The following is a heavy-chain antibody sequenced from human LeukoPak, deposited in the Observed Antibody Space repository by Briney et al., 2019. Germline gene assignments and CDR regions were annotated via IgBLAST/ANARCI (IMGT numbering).Heavy chain of an antibody. CDR3: ARAPSGYCSGGSCYHFDY. D-gene: IGHD2-15*01. V-gene: IGHV4-34*01. Sequence: SETLSLTCAAYGGSFSGYYWSWIRQPPGKGLEWIGEINHSGSTNYNPSLKSRVTISVDTSKNQFSLKLSSVTAADTAVYYCARAPSGYCSGGSCYHFDYWGQGTLVTVSS. CDR1: GGSFSGYY. CDR2: INHSGST. J-gene: IGHJ4*02.